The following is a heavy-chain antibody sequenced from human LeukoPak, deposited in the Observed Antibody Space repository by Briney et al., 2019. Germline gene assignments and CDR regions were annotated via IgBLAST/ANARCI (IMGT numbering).Heavy chain of an antibody. J-gene: IGHJ6*02. D-gene: IGHD2-21*02. Sequence: PGGSLRLSCAASGFTFSSYWMSWVRQAPGKGLEWVANIKQDGSEKYYVDSVKGRFTISRDNAKNSLYLQMNSLRAEDTAVYYCARDSVVTAIFGIYYYYYGMDVWGQGTTVTVSS. CDR2: IKQDGSEK. V-gene: IGHV3-7*01. CDR3: ARDSVVTAIFGIYYYYYGMDV. CDR1: GFTFSSYW.